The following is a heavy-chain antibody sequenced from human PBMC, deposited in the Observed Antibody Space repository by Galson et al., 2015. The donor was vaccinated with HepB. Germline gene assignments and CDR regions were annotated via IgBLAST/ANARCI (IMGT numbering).Heavy chain of an antibody. V-gene: IGHV3-30-3*01. J-gene: IGHJ6*02. CDR2: ISYDGGNK. Sequence: SLRLSCAASGFTFSSYGIHWVRQAPGKGLKWVAVISYDGGNKYYADSVKGRFTISRDNSKNTLYLQMNSLRAEDTAVYYCARDFLTGTGDYYYYGMDVWGQGTTVTVSS. CDR3: ARDFLTGTGDYYYYGMDV. CDR1: GFTFSSYG. D-gene: IGHD7-27*01.